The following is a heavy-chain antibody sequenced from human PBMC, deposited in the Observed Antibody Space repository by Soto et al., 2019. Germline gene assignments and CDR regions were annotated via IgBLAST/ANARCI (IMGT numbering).Heavy chain of an antibody. V-gene: IGHV4-30-4*01. J-gene: IGHJ4*02. Sequence: SETLSLTCTVSGGSMSRGDYYWSWIRQPPGKGLEWIGFIYHTGSTYYSPSLKNRVAISVDTSKNQFSLKLSSVTAADTAVYFCATRPPGVWVGVFDYWSQGNLVTVSS. CDR2: IYHTGST. CDR1: GGSMSRGDYY. CDR3: ATRPPGVWVGVFDY. D-gene: IGHD1-26*01.